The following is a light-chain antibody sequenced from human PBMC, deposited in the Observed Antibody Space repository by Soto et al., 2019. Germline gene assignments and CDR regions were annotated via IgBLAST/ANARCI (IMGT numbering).Light chain of an antibody. J-gene: IGLJ1*01. V-gene: IGLV1-40*03. CDR3: QSYGTGLSGLYV. CDR1: SSNIGAGKD. CDR2: DSN. Sequence: QTVVTQPPSVSGAPGQTVTISCTGSSSNIGAGKDVHWYRQLPGAAPKFLISDSNHRPSGVPDRFSVSKSGASASLAITGLRAEDEGDYFCQSYGTGLSGLYVFGTGTKLTVL.